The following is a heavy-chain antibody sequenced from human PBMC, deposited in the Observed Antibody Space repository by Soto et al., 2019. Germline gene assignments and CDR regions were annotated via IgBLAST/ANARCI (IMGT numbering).Heavy chain of an antibody. D-gene: IGHD3-3*01. CDR3: AKWYDFWSGYYPSYLALDYYYMDV. CDR2: ISGSGGST. J-gene: IGHJ6*03. CDR1: GFTFSSYA. Sequence: AGGSLRLSCAASGFTFSSYAMSWVRQAPGKGLERVSAISGSGGSTYYADSVKGRFTISRDNSKNTLYLQMNSLRAEDTAVYYCAKWYDFWSGYYPSYLALDYYYMDVWGKGTTVTVSS. V-gene: IGHV3-23*01.